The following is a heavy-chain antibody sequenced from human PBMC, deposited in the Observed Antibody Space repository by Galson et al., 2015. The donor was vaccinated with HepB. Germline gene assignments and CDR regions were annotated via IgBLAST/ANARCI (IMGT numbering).Heavy chain of an antibody. CDR3: AKRGRWLQFEDWYFDL. Sequence: SLRLSCAASGFTFSSYAMSWVRRAPGKGLEWVSAISGSGGSTYYADSVKGRFTISRDNSKNTLYLQMNSLRAEDTAVYYCAKRGRWLQFEDWYFDLWGRGTLVTVSS. D-gene: IGHD5-24*01. V-gene: IGHV3-23*01. CDR1: GFTFSSYA. J-gene: IGHJ2*01. CDR2: ISGSGGST.